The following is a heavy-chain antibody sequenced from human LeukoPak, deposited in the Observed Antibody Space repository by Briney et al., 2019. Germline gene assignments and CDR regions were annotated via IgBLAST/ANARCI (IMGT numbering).Heavy chain of an antibody. CDR3: ARPYCSSTSCASLYFDY. J-gene: IGHJ4*02. D-gene: IGHD2-2*01. Sequence: ASVKVSCKASGYTFTSYYMHWVRQAPGQGLGWMGIINPSGGSTSYAQKFQGRVTVTRDTSTSTVYMELSSLRSEDTAVYYCARPYCSSTSCASLYFDYWGQGTLVTVSS. V-gene: IGHV1-46*01. CDR2: INPSGGST. CDR1: GYTFTSYY.